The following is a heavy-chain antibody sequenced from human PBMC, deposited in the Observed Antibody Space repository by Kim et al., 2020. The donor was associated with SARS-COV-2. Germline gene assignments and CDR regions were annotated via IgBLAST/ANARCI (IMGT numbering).Heavy chain of an antibody. CDR2: IIPIFGTA. Sequence: SVKVSCKASGGTFSSYAISWVRQAPGQGLEWMGGIIPIFGTANYAQKFQGRVTITADESTSTAYMELSSLRSEDTAVYYCAREITGTADTWYYGMDVWGQGTTVTVSS. CDR3: AREITGTADTWYYGMDV. D-gene: IGHD1-7*01. J-gene: IGHJ6*02. V-gene: IGHV1-69*13. CDR1: GGTFSSYA.